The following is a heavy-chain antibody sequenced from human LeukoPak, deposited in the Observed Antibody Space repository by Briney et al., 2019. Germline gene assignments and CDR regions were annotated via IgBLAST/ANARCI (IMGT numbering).Heavy chain of an antibody. V-gene: IGHV3-7*01. J-gene: IGHJ4*02. CDR3: ARDPRGSEYSHFDS. Sequence: TGGSLRLSCAASGFSIGTYYMSWVRQAPGKGLERVANIKQDGREKHYVDSVKGRFTISRDNSKNSLYLQMSSLRAEDTAVYYCARDPRGSEYSHFDSWGQGTLVTVSS. CDR2: IKQDGREK. D-gene: IGHD3-16*01. CDR1: GFSIGTYY.